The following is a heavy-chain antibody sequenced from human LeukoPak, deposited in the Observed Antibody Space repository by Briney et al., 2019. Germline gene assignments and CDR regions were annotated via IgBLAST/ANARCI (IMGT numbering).Heavy chain of an antibody. CDR1: GFTFSSYG. Sequence: GGSLRLSCAAPGFTFSSYGMHWVRQAPGKGLEWVAVIWYDGSNKYYADSVKGRFTISRDNSKNTLYLQMNSLRAGDTAVYYCARGSSSWYFRGDDYWGQGTLVTVSS. V-gene: IGHV3-33*01. J-gene: IGHJ4*02. CDR2: IWYDGSNK. CDR3: ARGSSSWYFRGDDY. D-gene: IGHD6-13*01.